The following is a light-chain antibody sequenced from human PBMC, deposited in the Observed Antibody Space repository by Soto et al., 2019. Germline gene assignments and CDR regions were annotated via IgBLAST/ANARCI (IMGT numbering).Light chain of an antibody. CDR1: QSVSAFF. Sequence: EVVVTQSPGTLSLSPGETATLSCRASQSVSAFFLTWYQQKPGQAPRLLISSTSSRASGIPERFSGSGSGTDFTLTISRLEPEDSATYYCQHYISSPPVFTFDPGTKVEIK. V-gene: IGKV3-20*01. J-gene: IGKJ3*01. CDR2: STS. CDR3: QHYISSPPVFT.